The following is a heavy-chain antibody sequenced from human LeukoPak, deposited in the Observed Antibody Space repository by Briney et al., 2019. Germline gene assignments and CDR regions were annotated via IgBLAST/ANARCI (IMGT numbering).Heavy chain of an antibody. V-gene: IGHV3-11*04. D-gene: IGHD5-18*01. Sequence: GGSLRLSCAASGFTFSDYYMSWIRQAPGKGLEWVSYISSSGSTIYYADSVKGRFTISRDNAKKSLFLDMNSLRAEDTAVYYCASENKRGYSYGSPTDAFDIWGQGTTVIVSS. CDR1: GFTFSDYY. J-gene: IGHJ3*02. CDR3: ASENKRGYSYGSPTDAFDI. CDR2: ISSSGSTI.